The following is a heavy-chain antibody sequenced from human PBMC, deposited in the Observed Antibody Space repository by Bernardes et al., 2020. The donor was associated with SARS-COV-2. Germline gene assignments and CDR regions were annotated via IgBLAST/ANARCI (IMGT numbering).Heavy chain of an antibody. J-gene: IGHJ6*02. CDR3: TTADGDYYYYYGMDV. CDR2: IKSKTDGGTT. D-gene: IGHD3-10*01. V-gene: IGHV3-15*01. CDR1: GFTFSNAW. Sequence: GGSLRLSCAASGFTFSNAWMSWVRQAPGKGLEWVGRIKSKTDGGTTDYAAPVKGRFTISRDDSKNTLYPQMNSLKTEDTAVYYCTTADGDYYYYYGMDVWGQGTTVTVSS.